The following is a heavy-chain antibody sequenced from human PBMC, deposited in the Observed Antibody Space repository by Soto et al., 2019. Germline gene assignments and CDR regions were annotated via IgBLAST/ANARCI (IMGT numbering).Heavy chain of an antibody. Sequence: EVQLLESGGGLVQPGGSLRLSCAASGFTFSSYAMSWVRQAPGKGLEWVSAISGSGISTYYADSVKGRFTISRDKSKITLYLQMNSLRAEDTAVYYCAKDGEHSSGWANFDYWGQGTLVTVSS. CDR2: ISGSGIST. D-gene: IGHD6-19*01. CDR3: AKDGEHSSGWANFDY. J-gene: IGHJ4*02. CDR1: GFTFSSYA. V-gene: IGHV3-23*01.